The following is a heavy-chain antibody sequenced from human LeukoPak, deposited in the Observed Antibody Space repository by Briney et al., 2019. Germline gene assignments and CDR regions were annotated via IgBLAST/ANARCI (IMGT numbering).Heavy chain of an antibody. V-gene: IGHV6-1*01. D-gene: IGHD5/OR15-5a*01. CDR3: ARDLSRMIKF. CDR2: TYYRSNAYN. J-gene: IGHJ4*02. Sequence: SQTLSLTCAISGDTVSSNSAAWHWLRQSPSRGLEFMASTYYRSNAYNDYAVFVKTRITINSNTSKNQLSLELNAVTPEGTAVYYCARDLSRMIKFWGEGTLVSVSS. CDR1: GDTVSSNSAA.